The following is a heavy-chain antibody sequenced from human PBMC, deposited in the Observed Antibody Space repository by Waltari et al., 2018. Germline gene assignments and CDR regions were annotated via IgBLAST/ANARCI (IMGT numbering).Heavy chain of an antibody. CDR1: GLTLCRFG. CDR3: ASDQDFSVGWYEFDY. CDR2: ISSPGEST. J-gene: IGHJ4*02. Sequence: VPLFESGGGLVKRVGSQTTFCAADGLTLCRFGKTWVRKTRGQGRRWVASISSPGESTYYAASVRGRFTTSRDNFKDTLFLQMNSLRAEDTAVYYCASDQDFSVGWYEFDYWGQGTLVTVSS. V-gene: IGHV3-23*01. D-gene: IGHD6-19*01.